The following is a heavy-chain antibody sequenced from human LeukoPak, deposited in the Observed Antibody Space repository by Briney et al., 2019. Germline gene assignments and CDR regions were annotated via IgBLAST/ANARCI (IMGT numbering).Heavy chain of an antibody. CDR2: ISSRTGTI. CDR3: ATEYYGSMNYYDY. J-gene: IGHJ4*02. CDR1: GFTFSSYW. Sequence: GGSLRLSCAASGFTFSSYWMNWVRQAPGKGLEWVSYISSRTGTIYYADSVKGRFTISRDNAKNSLYLQMNSLRAEDTAVYYCATEYYGSMNYYDYWGQGTLVTVSS. D-gene: IGHD3-10*01. V-gene: IGHV3-48*04.